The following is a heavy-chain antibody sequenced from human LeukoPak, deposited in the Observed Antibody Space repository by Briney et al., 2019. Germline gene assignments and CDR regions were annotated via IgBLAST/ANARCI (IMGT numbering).Heavy chain of an antibody. CDR1: GFTFSSYG. D-gene: IGHD6-13*01. CDR2: IWYDGSKK. CDR3: AKDIKAAASPTPGWFDP. J-gene: IGHJ5*02. Sequence: PGGSLRLSCAASGFTFSSYGMQWVGQAPGKGLEGVAVIWYDGSKKYYADSVKGRFTISRDNAKKTMYLQINSLRDEDTAVYYCAKDIKAAASPTPGWFDPWGQGTLVTVSS. V-gene: IGHV3-33*06.